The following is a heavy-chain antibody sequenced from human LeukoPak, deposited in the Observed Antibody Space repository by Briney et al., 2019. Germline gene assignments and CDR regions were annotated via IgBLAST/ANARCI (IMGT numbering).Heavy chain of an antibody. CDR2: IRYDGSNK. V-gene: IGHV3-30*02. CDR1: GFTFSSYG. Sequence: GGSLRLSCAASGFTFSSYGMHWVRQAPGKGLEWVAFIRYDGSNKYYADSVKGRFTISRDNPKNTLYLQMNSLRAEDTAVYYCARNPPRSSAFDYWGQGTLVTVSS. J-gene: IGHJ4*02. D-gene: IGHD3-22*01. CDR3: ARNPPRSSAFDY.